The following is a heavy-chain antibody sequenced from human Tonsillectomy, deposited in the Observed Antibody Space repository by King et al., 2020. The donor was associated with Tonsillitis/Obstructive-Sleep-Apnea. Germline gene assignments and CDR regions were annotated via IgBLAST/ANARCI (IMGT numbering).Heavy chain of an antibody. CDR2: IKRDGSST. V-gene: IGHV3-74*01. CDR1: GFTFSSYW. Sequence: VQLVESGGGLVQHGGSLRLSCAASGFTFSSYWMHWVRQAPGKGLVWVSRIKRDGSSTSYADSVKGRFTISRGNAKNTLYLQMNSLRAEDTAVYYCTSEAGRSYYMDVWGKGTPVTVSS. J-gene: IGHJ6*03. CDR3: TSEAGRSYYMDV. D-gene: IGHD3-10*01.